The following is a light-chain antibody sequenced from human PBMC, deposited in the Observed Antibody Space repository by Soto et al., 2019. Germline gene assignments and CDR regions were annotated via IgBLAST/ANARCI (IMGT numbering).Light chain of an antibody. V-gene: IGLV2-14*01. Sequence: QSALTQPASVSRSPGQSITISCTGTSSDVGGYSYVSWYQQHPGKAPKLMIYDVSNRPSGVSNRFSGSKSGNTASLTISGLQAEDEADYYCSSYTSSSTLLFGGGTKLTVL. J-gene: IGLJ2*01. CDR2: DVS. CDR1: SSDVGGYSY. CDR3: SSYTSSSTLL.